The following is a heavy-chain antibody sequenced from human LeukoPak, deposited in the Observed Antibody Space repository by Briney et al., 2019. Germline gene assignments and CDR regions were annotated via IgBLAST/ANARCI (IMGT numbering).Heavy chain of an antibody. CDR3: ASPRRYSSGWFDAFDI. D-gene: IGHD6-19*01. CDR1: GFTFDDYG. J-gene: IGHJ3*02. V-gene: IGHV3-23*01. CDR2: ISGSGGST. Sequence: PGGSLRLSCAASGFTFDDYGMSWVRQAPGKGLEGVSAISGSGGSTYYADSVKGRFTISRDNSKNTLYLQMNSLRAEDTAVYYCASPRRYSSGWFDAFDIWGQGTMVTVSS.